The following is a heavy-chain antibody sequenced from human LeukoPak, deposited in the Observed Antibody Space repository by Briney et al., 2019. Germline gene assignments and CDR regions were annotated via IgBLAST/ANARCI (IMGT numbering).Heavy chain of an antibody. Sequence: SETLSLTCTVSGDSISSSIYYWDWIRQPPGKGLEWIGSIYYSGSTYYNPSLKSRVTISVDTSENQFSLKLSSVTAADTALYYCARRLGGYNWFDPWGQGTLVTVSS. CDR2: IYYSGST. D-gene: IGHD3-16*01. V-gene: IGHV4-39*01. CDR3: ARRLGGYNWFDP. J-gene: IGHJ5*02. CDR1: GDSISSSIYY.